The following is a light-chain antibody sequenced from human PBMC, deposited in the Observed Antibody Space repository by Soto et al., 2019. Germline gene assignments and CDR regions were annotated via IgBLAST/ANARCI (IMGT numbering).Light chain of an antibody. V-gene: IGLV1-47*01. J-gene: IGLJ2*01. CDR2: EDD. CDR1: NSNVATYS. CDR3: AAWDYSLTIL. Sequence: QSVLTQPPSVSGTPGQTVTISCSGSNSNVATYSVYWYQQLPGTAPKLLISEDDQRPSGVPDRFSGSKSDTSASLAIAGLRSGDEGDYYCAAWDYSLTILFGGGTKLTVL.